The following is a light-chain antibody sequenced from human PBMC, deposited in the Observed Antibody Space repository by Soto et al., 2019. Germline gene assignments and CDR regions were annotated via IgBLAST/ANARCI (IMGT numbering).Light chain of an antibody. V-gene: IGKV1-5*01. J-gene: IGKJ1*01. CDR3: QHYDRYSGT. CDR2: DAS. Sequence: IQMTQSPSTLSASVGARVTITCRASQRISTWLASYQQKPGKVPKLLISDASTLDSGVPSRFRGSGFGTEFTLTINSLQPDDFATYYCQHYDRYSGTFGQGTKVDIK. CDR1: QRISTW.